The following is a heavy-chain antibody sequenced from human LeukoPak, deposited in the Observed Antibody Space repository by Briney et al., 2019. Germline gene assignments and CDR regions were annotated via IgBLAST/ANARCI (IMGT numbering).Heavy chain of an antibody. D-gene: IGHD6-19*01. CDR3: ARGSRIAVAVDAFDI. V-gene: IGHV1-2*02. J-gene: IGHJ3*02. CDR1: GYTFTGYY. CDR2: INPNSGGT. Sequence: GASVKVSCKASGYTFTGYYMHWVRQAPGQGLEWMGWINPNSGGTNYAQKFQGRVTMTRDTSISTAYMELSRLRSDDTAVYYCARGSRIAVAVDAFDIWGQGTMVTVSP.